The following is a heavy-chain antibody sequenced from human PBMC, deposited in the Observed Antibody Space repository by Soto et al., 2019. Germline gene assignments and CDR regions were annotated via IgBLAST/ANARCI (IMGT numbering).Heavy chain of an antibody. D-gene: IGHD3-10*01. Sequence: GESLKISCKGSGYSFTSYWIGWVRQMPGKGLEWMGIIYPGDSDTRYSPSFQGQVTISADKSISTAHLQWSSLKASDTAMYYCALSCGSGSDHYRLAVWGQGTTVPGSS. J-gene: IGHJ6*02. CDR2: IYPGDSDT. CDR1: GYSFTSYW. V-gene: IGHV5-51*01. CDR3: ALSCGSGSDHYRLAV.